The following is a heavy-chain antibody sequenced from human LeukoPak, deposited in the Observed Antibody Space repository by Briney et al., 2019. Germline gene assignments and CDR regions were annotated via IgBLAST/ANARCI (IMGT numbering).Heavy chain of an antibody. V-gene: IGHV3-7*01. D-gene: IGHD1-7*01. CDR1: GFTFSSYW. Sequence: TGGSLRLSCAASGFTFSSYWMSWVRQAPGKGLEWVANIKQDGSEKYYVDSVKGRFSISRDNAKNSLYLQMNSLRAEDTAVYYCARLNWNFESYMDVWGKGTTVTVSS. CDR3: ARLNWNFESYMDV. CDR2: IKQDGSEK. J-gene: IGHJ6*03.